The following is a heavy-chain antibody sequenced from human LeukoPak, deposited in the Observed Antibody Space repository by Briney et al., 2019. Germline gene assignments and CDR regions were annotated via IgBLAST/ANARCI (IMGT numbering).Heavy chain of an antibody. CDR3: VRDPYTANYYVPFDY. D-gene: IGHD3-10*02. J-gene: IGHJ4*02. Sequence: PGGSLRLSCAASGFTFSSYWMHWVRQAPGKGLVWVSRINDDGSSTTYADSVKGRFTISRDNAKNTLYLQMNRLRAEDTAVYFCVRDPYTANYYVPFDYWGQGTLVTVSS. CDR2: INDDGSST. CDR1: GFTFSSYW. V-gene: IGHV3-74*01.